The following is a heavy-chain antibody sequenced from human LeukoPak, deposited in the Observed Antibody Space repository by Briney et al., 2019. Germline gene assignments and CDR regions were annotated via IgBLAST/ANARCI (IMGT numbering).Heavy chain of an antibody. J-gene: IGHJ4*02. D-gene: IGHD5-18*01. CDR3: ARHLKTDMVKAHFDY. CDR2: IYYSGTT. CDR1: GGSISYCY. V-gene: IGHV4-59*08. Sequence: SETLSLTCTVSGGSISYCYWSWMRQPPGKGLEWIGYIYYSGTTNYNPSLKSRVTISVDTSKNQFSLKLSSVTAADTAVYYCARHLKTDMVKAHFDYWGQGTLVTVSS.